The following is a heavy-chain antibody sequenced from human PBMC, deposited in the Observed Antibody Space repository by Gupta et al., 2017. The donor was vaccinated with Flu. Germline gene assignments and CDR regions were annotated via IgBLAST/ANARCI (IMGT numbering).Heavy chain of an antibody. CDR1: GYRFNNYW. V-gene: IGHV5-51*01. J-gene: IGHJ4*02. D-gene: IGHD6-19*01. Sequence: DVQLVQSGAEVKKPGDSLKISCKGSGYRFNNYWIGWVRQMPGKGLEWMGIINSGDSETRYSPSFQGQVTISADTSISTTYLQWNSLKTSDTAMYYCAMRPSGWSEFDYWGQGTLVAVSS. CDR3: AMRPSGWSEFDY. CDR2: INSGDSET.